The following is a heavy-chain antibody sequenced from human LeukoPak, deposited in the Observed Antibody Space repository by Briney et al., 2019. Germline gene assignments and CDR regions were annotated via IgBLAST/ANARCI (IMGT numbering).Heavy chain of an antibody. CDR2: IYYSGST. CDR3: ASDSAHSFDY. Sequence: TASETLSLTCTVSGGSISSSSYYWGWIRQPPGKGLEWIGSIYYSGSTYYNPSLKSRVTISVDTYNNQFSLKLSSVTAADTAVYYCASDSAHSFDYWGQGTLVTVSS. J-gene: IGHJ4*02. CDR1: GGSISSSSYY. V-gene: IGHV4-39*07.